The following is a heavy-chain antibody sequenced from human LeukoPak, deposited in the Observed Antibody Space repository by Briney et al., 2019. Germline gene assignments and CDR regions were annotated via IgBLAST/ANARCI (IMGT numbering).Heavy chain of an antibody. J-gene: IGHJ3*02. V-gene: IGHV3-20*04. D-gene: IGHD6-13*01. CDR3: ARALYASSSWHTFDI. CDR2: INWNGANT. CDR1: EFSVGSNY. Sequence: SGGSLRLSCAASEFSVGSNYMTWVRQAPGKGLEWVSVINWNGANTGYADSVKGRFTISRDNAKNSLHLQMNSLRAEDTAFYYCARALYASSSWHTFDIWGQGTMVTVSS.